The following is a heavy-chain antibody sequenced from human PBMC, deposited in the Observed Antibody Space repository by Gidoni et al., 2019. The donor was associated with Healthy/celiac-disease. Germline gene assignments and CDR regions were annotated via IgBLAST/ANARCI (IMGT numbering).Heavy chain of an antibody. CDR3: ARGGSLITTVTTFWGWFDP. CDR1: GGSFSGYY. D-gene: IGHD4-17*01. J-gene: IGHJ5*02. Sequence: QVQLQQWGAGLLKPSETLSLTCAVYGGSFSGYYWSWIRQPPGKGLEWIGEINHSGSTNYNPSLKSRVTISVDTSKNQFSLKLSSVTAADTAVYYCARGGSLITTVTTFWGWFDPWGQGTLVTVSS. V-gene: IGHV4-34*01. CDR2: INHSGST.